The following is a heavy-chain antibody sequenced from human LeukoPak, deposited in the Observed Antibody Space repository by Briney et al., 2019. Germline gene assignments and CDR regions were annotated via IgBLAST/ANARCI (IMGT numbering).Heavy chain of an antibody. D-gene: IGHD2-2*01. V-gene: IGHV3-9*01. CDR3: AKDTSSTYGMDV. CDR1: GFTFDDYA. Sequence: GRSLRLSCAASGFTFDDYAMHWVRQAPGKGLEWVSGISWNSGSIGYADSVKGRFTISRDNAKNSLYLQMNSLRAEDTALYYCAKDTSSTYGMDVWGQGTTVTVSS. CDR2: ISWNSGSI. J-gene: IGHJ6*02.